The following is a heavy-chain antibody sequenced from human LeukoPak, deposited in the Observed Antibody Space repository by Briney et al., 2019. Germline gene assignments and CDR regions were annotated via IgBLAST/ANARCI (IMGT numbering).Heavy chain of an antibody. CDR1: GRSISSYY. D-gene: IGHD3-16*02. CDR2: IYYSGST. Sequence: SETLSLTCTVAGRSISSYYWSWVRQPPGKGLEWLGYIYYSGSTNYNPSLKSRVTISVDTSKNQFSLKLSSVTAADTAVYYCARRSILYDYVWGSYRPGYYFDYWGQGTLVTVSS. V-gene: IGHV4-59*01. J-gene: IGHJ4*02. CDR3: ARRSILYDYVWGSYRPGYYFDY.